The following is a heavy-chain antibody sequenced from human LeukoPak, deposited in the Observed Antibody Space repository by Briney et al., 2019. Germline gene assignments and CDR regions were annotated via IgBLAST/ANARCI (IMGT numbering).Heavy chain of an antibody. CDR3: ARDGSEQLAVLPFDY. CDR2: ISSSSSAT. D-gene: IGHD6-13*01. CDR1: GFTFSSYN. J-gene: IGHJ4*02. V-gene: IGHV3-48*01. Sequence: GGSLRLSCAASGFTFSSYNMNWVRQAPGKGLEWVSYISSSSSATHYADSVKGRFTISRDNAKNSLYLQMNSLRAEDTAVYYCARDGSEQLAVLPFDYWGQGTLVTVSS.